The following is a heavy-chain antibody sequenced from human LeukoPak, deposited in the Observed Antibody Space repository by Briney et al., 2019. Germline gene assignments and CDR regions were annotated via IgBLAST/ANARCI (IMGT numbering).Heavy chain of an antibody. V-gene: IGHV1-2*02. CDR1: GYTFTSYY. Sequence: ASVKVSCKASGYTFTSYYMHWVRQAPGQGLEWMGWINPNSGGTNYAQKFQGRVTMTRDTSISTAYMELSRLRSDDTAVYYCARVADIVVVTAILAGGTGWFDPWGQGTLVTVSS. CDR3: ARVADIVVVTAILAGGTGWFDP. D-gene: IGHD2-21*02. J-gene: IGHJ5*02. CDR2: INPNSGGT.